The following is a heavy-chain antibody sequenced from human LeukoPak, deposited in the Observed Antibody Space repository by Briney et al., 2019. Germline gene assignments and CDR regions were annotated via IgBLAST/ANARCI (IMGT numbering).Heavy chain of an antibody. D-gene: IGHD2-8*01. Sequence: SVRVSCKASGGTFSSYAISWVRQAPGQGLEWMGRIIPILGIANYAQKFQGRVTITADKSTGTAYMELSSLRSEDTAVYYCARDGVRSSPDRKVYANYWGQGTLVTVSS. V-gene: IGHV1-69*04. CDR1: GGTFSSYA. J-gene: IGHJ4*02. CDR3: ARDGVRSSPDRKVYANY. CDR2: IIPILGIA.